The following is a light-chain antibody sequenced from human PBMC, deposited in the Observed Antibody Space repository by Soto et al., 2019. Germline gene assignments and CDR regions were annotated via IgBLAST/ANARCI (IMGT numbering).Light chain of an antibody. CDR1: SSDVGGYNY. V-gene: IGLV2-14*01. J-gene: IGLJ1*01. Sequence: QSVLTQPASVSGSPGQSITISCTGTSSDVGGYNYVSWYQQHPAKAPKLMIYDVSNRPSGVSNRFSGSKSGNTASLTISWLQAEDEAAYYCRSHTSRSTYVFGTGTKVTV. CDR2: DVS. CDR3: RSHTSRSTYV.